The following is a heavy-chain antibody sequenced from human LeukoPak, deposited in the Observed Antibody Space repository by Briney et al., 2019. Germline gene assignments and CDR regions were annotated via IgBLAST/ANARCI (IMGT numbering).Heavy chain of an antibody. CDR3: TRHLAAAGDGGVDY. J-gene: IGHJ4*02. CDR1: GFTFSGSA. Sequence: GGSLRLSCAASGFTFSGSAMHWVRQASGKGLEWVGRIRSKANSYATAYAASVKGRFTTSRDDSKNTAYLQMNSLKTEDTAVYYCTRHLAAAGDGGVDYWGQGTLVTVSS. D-gene: IGHD6-13*01. V-gene: IGHV3-73*01. CDR2: IRSKANSYAT.